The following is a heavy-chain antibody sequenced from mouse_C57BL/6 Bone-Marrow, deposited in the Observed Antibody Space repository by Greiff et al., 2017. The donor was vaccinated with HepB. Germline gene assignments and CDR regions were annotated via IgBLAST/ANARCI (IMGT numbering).Heavy chain of an antibody. CDR2: IDPSDSYT. CDR1: GYTFTSYW. V-gene: IGHV1-59*01. CDR3: ARGGSSGYGAMDY. D-gene: IGHD3-2*02. J-gene: IGHJ4*01. Sequence: QVQLQQPGAELVRPGPSVKLSCKASGYTFTSYWMHWVKQRPGQGLEWIGVIDPSDSYTNYNQKFKGKATLTVDTSSSTAYMQLSSLTSEDSAVYYCARGGSSGYGAMDYWGQGTSVTVSS.